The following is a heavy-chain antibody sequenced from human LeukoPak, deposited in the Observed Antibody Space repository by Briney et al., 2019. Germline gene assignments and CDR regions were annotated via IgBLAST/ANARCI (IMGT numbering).Heavy chain of an antibody. Sequence: GGSLRLSCSASRFTFSDYAMSWVRQAPGKGLEWVGFIRSKAFGGTTEYAASVKGRFTISRDDSKSIAYLQMNSLKTKDTGVYYCTRAPYSNYVNLDYWGQGTLVTVSS. J-gene: IGHJ4*02. CDR2: IRSKAFGGTT. CDR1: RFTFSDYA. D-gene: IGHD4-11*01. V-gene: IGHV3-49*04. CDR3: TRAPYSNYVNLDY.